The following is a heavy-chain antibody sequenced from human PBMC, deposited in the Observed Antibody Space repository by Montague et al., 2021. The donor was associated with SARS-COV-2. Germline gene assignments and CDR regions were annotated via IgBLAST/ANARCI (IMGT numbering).Heavy chain of an antibody. Sequence: PLRLSCAASGFTFDDYAMHWVRQAPGKGLEWVSGISWNSGSTGYADSVKGRFTISRDNAKNSLYLQMNSLRAEDTALYYCAKEVGESPSSDYWGQGTLVTVSS. CDR1: GFTFDDYA. D-gene: IGHD2-15*01. CDR2: ISWNSGST. V-gene: IGHV3-9*01. J-gene: IGHJ4*02. CDR3: AKEVGESPSSDY.